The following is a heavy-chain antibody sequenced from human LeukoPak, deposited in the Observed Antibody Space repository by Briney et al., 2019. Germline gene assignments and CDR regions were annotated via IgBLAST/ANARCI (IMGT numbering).Heavy chain of an antibody. CDR3: AKEGCSSTSCYWNWLDP. CDR2: ISYDGSNK. D-gene: IGHD2-2*01. Sequence: PGGSLRLSCAASGFTFSSYGMHWVRQAPGKGLEWVAVISYDGSNKYYADSVRGRFTISRDNSKNTLYLQMNSLRAEDTAVYYCAKEGCSSTSCYWNWLDPWGQGTLVTVSS. J-gene: IGHJ5*02. V-gene: IGHV3-30*18. CDR1: GFTFSSYG.